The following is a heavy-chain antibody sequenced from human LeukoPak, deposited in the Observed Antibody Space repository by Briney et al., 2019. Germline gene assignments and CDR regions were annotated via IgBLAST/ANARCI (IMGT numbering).Heavy chain of an antibody. D-gene: IGHD1-26*01. J-gene: IGHJ4*02. CDR2: IIPILGIA. Sequence: GASVKVSCKASGGTFSSYAISWVRQAPGQGLEWMGRIIPILGIANYAQKFQGRVTITADKSTSTAYMELSSLRSEDTAVYYCARGVSEVGASCFDYWGQGTLVTVSS. CDR3: ARGVSEVGASCFDY. CDR1: GGTFSSYA. V-gene: IGHV1-69*04.